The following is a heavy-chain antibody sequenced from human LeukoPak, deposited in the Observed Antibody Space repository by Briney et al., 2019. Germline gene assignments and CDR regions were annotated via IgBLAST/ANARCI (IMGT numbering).Heavy chain of an antibody. CDR2: IYPGDSDT. D-gene: IGHD3-10*01. J-gene: IGHJ4*02. Sequence: GESLKISCKGSGYSFTTYWIGWVRQMPGKGLECMGIIYPGDSDTRYSPSFQGQVTISVDKSISTAYLQWSSLKASDTAMYYCARHAYGSGSFSLDYWGQGILVTVSS. V-gene: IGHV5-51*01. CDR3: ARHAYGSGSFSLDY. CDR1: GYSFTTYW.